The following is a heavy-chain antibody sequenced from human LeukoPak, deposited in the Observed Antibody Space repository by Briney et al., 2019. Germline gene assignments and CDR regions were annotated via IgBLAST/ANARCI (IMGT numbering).Heavy chain of an antibody. Sequence: GASVKLSCKASGYTFTSYDINWMRQGTGQGLERMGWMNPNSGNTGYAQKFQGRVTITRNTSITTTYMELSSLRSEDTAVYCCARRSAYGSGSYYVDYWGQGTLVTVSS. D-gene: IGHD3-10*01. CDR2: MNPNSGNT. J-gene: IGHJ4*02. V-gene: IGHV1-8*03. CDR1: GYTFTSYD. CDR3: ARRSAYGSGSYYVDY.